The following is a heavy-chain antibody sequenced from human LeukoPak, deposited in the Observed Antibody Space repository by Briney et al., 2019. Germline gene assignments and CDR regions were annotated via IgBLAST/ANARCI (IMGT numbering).Heavy chain of an antibody. J-gene: IGHJ4*02. CDR3: AKDILTVPAASSYFDY. Sequence: AGGSLRLSCAASGFTFDDYAMHWVRQAPGKGLEWVSGISWNSGSIGYADSVKGRFTISRDNAKNSLYLQMNSLRAEDTALYYCAKDILTVPAASSYFDYWGQGTLVTVSS. V-gene: IGHV3-9*01. CDR1: GFTFDDYA. D-gene: IGHD2-2*01. CDR2: ISWNSGSI.